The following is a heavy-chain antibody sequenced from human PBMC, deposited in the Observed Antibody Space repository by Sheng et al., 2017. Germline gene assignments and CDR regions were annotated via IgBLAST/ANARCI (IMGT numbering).Heavy chain of an antibody. V-gene: IGHV3-48*03. D-gene: IGHD5-12*01. CDR1: GFTFSSYE. CDR3: AREDGYTLEAFDI. Sequence: EVQLVESGGGLVQPGGSLRLSCAASGFTFSSYEMNWVRQAPGKGLEWVSYISSSGSTIYYADSVKGRFTISRDNAKNSLYLQMNSLRAEDTAVYYCAREDGYTLEAFDIWGQGTMVTVSS. CDR2: ISSSGSTI. J-gene: IGHJ3*02.